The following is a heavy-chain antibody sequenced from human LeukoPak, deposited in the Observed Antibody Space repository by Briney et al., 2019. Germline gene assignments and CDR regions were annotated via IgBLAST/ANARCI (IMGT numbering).Heavy chain of an antibody. Sequence: SETLSLTCAVYGVSFSGYHWSWIRQPPGKGVEWIGEINHSGSTNYNPSLKSRVTISVDTSKNQFSLKLSSVTAADTAVYYCARRLRGPPHKANDYWGQGTLVTVSS. V-gene: IGHV4-34*01. CDR2: INHSGST. CDR3: ARRLRGPPHKANDY. CDR1: GVSFSGYH. J-gene: IGHJ4*02.